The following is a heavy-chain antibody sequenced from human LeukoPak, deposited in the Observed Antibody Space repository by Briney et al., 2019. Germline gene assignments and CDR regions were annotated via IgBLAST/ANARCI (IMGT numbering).Heavy chain of an antibody. Sequence: PGGSLRLSCAASGFTFSSYAMSWVRQAPGKGLEWVSAISGSGGSTYYADSVKGRFTISRDNSKNALYLQMNSLRAEDTAVYYCAKEGCSSTSCYIPFDHWGQGTLVTVSS. J-gene: IGHJ4*02. V-gene: IGHV3-23*01. CDR3: AKEGCSSTSCYIPFDH. CDR1: GFTFSSYA. CDR2: ISGSGGST. D-gene: IGHD2-2*01.